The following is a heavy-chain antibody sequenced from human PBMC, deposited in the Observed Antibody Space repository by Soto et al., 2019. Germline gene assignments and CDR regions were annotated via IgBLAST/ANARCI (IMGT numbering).Heavy chain of an antibody. D-gene: IGHD6-6*01. V-gene: IGHV3-30*18. Sequence: GSLRLSCAASGFTFSSYGMHWVRQAPGKGLEWVAVISYDGSNKYYADSVKGRFTISRDNSKNTLYLQMNSLRAEDTAVYYCAQIGRIAARPDYWGQGTLVTVSS. CDR3: AQIGRIAARPDY. CDR2: ISYDGSNK. J-gene: IGHJ4*02. CDR1: GFTFSSYG.